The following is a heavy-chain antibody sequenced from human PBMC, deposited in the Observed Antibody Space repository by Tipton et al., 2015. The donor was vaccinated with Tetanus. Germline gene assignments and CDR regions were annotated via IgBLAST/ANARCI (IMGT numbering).Heavy chain of an antibody. CDR1: EFTFSNYA. D-gene: IGHD3-22*01. CDR2: ISGSGGTT. Sequence: SLRLSRAASEFTFSNYAMSWVRQAPGKGLEWVSGISGSGGTTCHADSVKGRFTVSRDNSKNTLFLEMNSLRVEDTAVYYCARGIGSGGYYPFDYWGQGTLVTVSS. V-gene: IGHV3-23*01. J-gene: IGHJ4*02. CDR3: ARGIGSGGYYPFDY.